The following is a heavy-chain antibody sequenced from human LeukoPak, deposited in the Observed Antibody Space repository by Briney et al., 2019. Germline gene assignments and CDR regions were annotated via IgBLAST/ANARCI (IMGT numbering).Heavy chain of an antibody. CDR1: GGSFSGYY. J-gene: IGHJ1*01. Sequence: SETLSLTSAVYGGSFSGYYWSWIRQPPGKGLEWIGEINHSGSTNYNPSLKSRVTISVDTSKNQFSLKLSSVTAADTAVYYCARGPRGSYYRNEYFQHWGQGTLVTVSS. D-gene: IGHD1-26*01. CDR2: INHSGST. CDR3: ARGPRGSYYRNEYFQH. V-gene: IGHV4-34*01.